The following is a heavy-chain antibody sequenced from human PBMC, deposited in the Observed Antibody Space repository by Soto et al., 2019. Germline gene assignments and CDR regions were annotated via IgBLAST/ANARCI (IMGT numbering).Heavy chain of an antibody. J-gene: IGHJ6*02. Sequence: SETLSLTCTVSGGSISSGGYYWSWIRQHPGKGLEWIGYIYYSGSTYYNPSLKSRVTISVDTSKNQFSLKLSSVTAADTAVYYCARDQFPIFGVVNPPGYYYGMDVWGPGTKVTVSS. CDR1: GGSISSGGYY. V-gene: IGHV4-31*03. D-gene: IGHD3-3*01. CDR2: IYYSGST. CDR3: ARDQFPIFGVVNPPGYYYGMDV.